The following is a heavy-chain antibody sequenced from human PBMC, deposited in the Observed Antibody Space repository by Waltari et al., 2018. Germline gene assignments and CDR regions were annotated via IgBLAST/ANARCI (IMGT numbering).Heavy chain of an antibody. CDR2: IYTSGST. CDR1: GGSISSGSYY. J-gene: IGHJ4*02. Sequence: QVQLQESGPGLVKPSQTLSLTCTVSGGSISSGSYYWSWIRQPAGKGLEWIGRIYTSGSTNYNPSLKSRVTISVDTSKNQFSLKLSSVTAADTAVYYCARNYDSSGYWEFDYWGQGTLVTVSS. D-gene: IGHD3-22*01. CDR3: ARNYDSSGYWEFDY. V-gene: IGHV4-61*02.